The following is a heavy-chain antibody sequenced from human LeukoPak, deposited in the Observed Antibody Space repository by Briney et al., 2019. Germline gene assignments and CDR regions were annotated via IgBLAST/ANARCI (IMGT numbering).Heavy chain of an antibody. D-gene: IGHD2-15*01. J-gene: IGHJ4*02. CDR2: INWNGGSR. V-gene: IGHV3-20*04. CDR1: GFNFDDYV. CDR3: AKAPVTTCRGAFCYPFDY. Sequence: TGGSLRLSCAASGFNFDDYVMTWVRQAPGKGLEWVSGINWNGGSRGYADSVKGRFTISRDSSKNTLFLQMNRLRPEDAAVYYCAKAPVTTCRGAFCYPFDYWGLGTLVTVSS.